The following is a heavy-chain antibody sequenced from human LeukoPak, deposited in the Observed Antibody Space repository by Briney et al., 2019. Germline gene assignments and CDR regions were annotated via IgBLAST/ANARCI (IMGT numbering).Heavy chain of an antibody. J-gene: IGHJ3*02. CDR3: ASEYYYDRSGANAFDI. Sequence: ASVKVSCKASGYTFIDCYIHWVRQAPGQGLEWMGWISPKSGDTKYAPKFQGRVTMTRDTSISTAYMDVSSLRYDDTAVYYCASEYYYDRSGANAFDIWGQGTMVTVS. CDR1: GYTFIDCY. CDR2: ISPKSGDT. V-gene: IGHV1-2*02. D-gene: IGHD3-22*01.